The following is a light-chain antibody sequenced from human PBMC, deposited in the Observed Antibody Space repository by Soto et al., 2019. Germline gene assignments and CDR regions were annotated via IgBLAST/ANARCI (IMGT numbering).Light chain of an antibody. V-gene: IGKV3-11*01. CDR2: DAS. J-gene: IGKJ4*01. CDR3: QQRSNWPPVT. Sequence: EIVLTQSPATLSLSPGERATLSCRASQSINRHLAWYRQKPGQAPRLLIYDASNRATGIPARFSGSGSGTDFTLTISSLEPEVFGVYYCQQRSNWPPVTFGGGTKVDIK. CDR1: QSINRH.